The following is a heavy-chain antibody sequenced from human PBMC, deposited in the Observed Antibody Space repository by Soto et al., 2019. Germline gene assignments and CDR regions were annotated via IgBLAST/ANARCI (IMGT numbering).Heavy chain of an antibody. CDR1: GYTFNSHE. Sequence: PGGSLRRSCVASGYTFNSHEMNWIRQTPGKRLEWISSVSGSGTTKYADSVKGRFTISRDNAHKSIYLQMNSLRVEDTGVYYCARGGIHWGQGALVTVSS. V-gene: IGHV3-48*03. CDR2: VSGSGTT. J-gene: IGHJ4*02. D-gene: IGHD6-13*01. CDR3: ARGGIH.